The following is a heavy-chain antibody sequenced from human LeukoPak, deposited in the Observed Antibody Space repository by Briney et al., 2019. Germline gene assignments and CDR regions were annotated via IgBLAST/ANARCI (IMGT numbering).Heavy chain of an antibody. D-gene: IGHD6-19*01. Sequence: GGSLRLSCAASGFTFSSYAMHWVRQAPGKGLEWVAVISYDGSNKYYADSVKGRFTISRDNSKNTLYLQMNSLRAEDTAVYYCARGKEVAGTTYFDYWGQGTLVTVSS. CDR3: ARGKEVAGTTYFDY. CDR2: ISYDGSNK. V-gene: IGHV3-30*04. CDR1: GFTFSSYA. J-gene: IGHJ4*02.